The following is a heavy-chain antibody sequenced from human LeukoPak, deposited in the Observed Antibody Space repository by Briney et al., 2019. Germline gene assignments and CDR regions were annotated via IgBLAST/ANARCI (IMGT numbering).Heavy chain of an antibody. CDR2: INPNSGGT. CDR3: ASEGYCSSTSCYWGNY. Sequence: GASVTVSCKASGYTFTGYYMHWVRQAPGQGLEWMGRINPNSGGTNYAQKFQGRVTMTRDTSISTAYMELSRLRSDDTAVYYCASEGYCSSTSCYWGNYWGQGTLVTVSS. CDR1: GYTFTGYY. D-gene: IGHD2-2*01. V-gene: IGHV1-2*06. J-gene: IGHJ4*02.